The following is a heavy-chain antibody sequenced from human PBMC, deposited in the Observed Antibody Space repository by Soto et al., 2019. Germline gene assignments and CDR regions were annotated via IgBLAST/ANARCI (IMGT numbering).Heavy chain of an antibody. D-gene: IGHD2-8*02. CDR3: AREDTGSFDY. CDR1: GFTFSNYA. CDR2: ISYDGSNK. J-gene: IGHJ4*02. Sequence: QVQLVESGGGVVQPGRSLRLSCAASGFTFSNYAMHCVRQAPGKGLEWVAVISYDGSNKYYADSVKGRFTMSRDNSKNTMSVQMNSLRAEDTAVYYCAREDTGSFDYWGQGTLVTVSS. V-gene: IGHV3-30-3*01.